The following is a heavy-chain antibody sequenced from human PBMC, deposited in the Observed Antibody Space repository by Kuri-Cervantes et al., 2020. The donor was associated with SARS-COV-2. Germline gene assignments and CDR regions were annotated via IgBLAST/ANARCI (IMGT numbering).Heavy chain of an antibody. Sequence: GGSLRLSCAASGFAFSNYAIHWVRQAPGKGLEWVAVISYDGSKKDYADSVRGRFTISRDNSKNTVYLQMNSLRAEDSAMYYCARAYLPIRFLEWLTYDYWGQGTLVTVSS. V-gene: IGHV3-30-3*01. CDR3: ARAYLPIRFLEWLTYDY. D-gene: IGHD3-3*01. J-gene: IGHJ4*02. CDR1: GFAFSNYA. CDR2: ISYDGSKK.